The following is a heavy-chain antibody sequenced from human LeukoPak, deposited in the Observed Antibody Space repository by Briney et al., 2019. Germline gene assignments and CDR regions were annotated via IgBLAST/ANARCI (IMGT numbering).Heavy chain of an antibody. V-gene: IGHV4-38-2*02. CDR1: GYSISSGYY. CDR3: ARVGGGTVTPPFGY. CDR2: IYHSGST. D-gene: IGHD4-17*01. J-gene: IGHJ4*02. Sequence: SETLSLTCTVSGYSISSGYYWGWIRQPPGKGLEWIGSIYHSGSTYYNPSLKSRVTISVDTSKNQFSLKLSSVTAADTAVYYCARVGGGTVTPPFGYSGQGTLVTVSS.